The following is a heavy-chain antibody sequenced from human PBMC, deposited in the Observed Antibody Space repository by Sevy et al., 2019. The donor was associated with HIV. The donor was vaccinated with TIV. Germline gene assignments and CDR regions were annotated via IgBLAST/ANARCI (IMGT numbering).Heavy chain of an antibody. CDR3: ARTYYYGSGSQDY. D-gene: IGHD3-10*01. CDR2: ISYDGSNK. Sequence: GGSLRLSCAASGFTFSSYAMHWVRQAPGKGLEWVAVISYDGSNKYYASSGKGRFTISRDNSKNTLYLQMNSLSAEDTAVYYCARTYYYGSGSQDYWGQGTLVTVSS. J-gene: IGHJ4*02. CDR1: GFTFSSYA. V-gene: IGHV3-30-3*01.